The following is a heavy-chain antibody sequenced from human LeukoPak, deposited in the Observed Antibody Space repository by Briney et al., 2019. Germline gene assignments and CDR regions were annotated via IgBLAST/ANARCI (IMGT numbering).Heavy chain of an antibody. D-gene: IGHD3-22*01. CDR3: ARRMGYYDSSGYYVY. V-gene: IGHV4-34*01. CDR1: GGSFSGYY. Sequence: SSETLSLTCAVYGGSFSGYYWSWIRQPPGKGLEWIGEINHSGGTNYNPSLKSRVTISVDTSKNQFSLKLSSVTAADTAVYYCARRMGYYDSSGYYVYWGQGTLVTVSS. J-gene: IGHJ4*02. CDR2: INHSGGT.